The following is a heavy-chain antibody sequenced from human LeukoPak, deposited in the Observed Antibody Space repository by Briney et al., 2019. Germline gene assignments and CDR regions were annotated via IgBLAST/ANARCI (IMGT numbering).Heavy chain of an antibody. V-gene: IGHV4-61*01. Sequence: PSETLSLTCSVSGVSIASESYYWSWIRQPPGKGLEWIGYIYYTGSTEYHPSLKSRVTISLDTSKNQFSLKLTSVTAADTAVYYCARVYQSAEYYFDYWGQGNLVSVSS. CDR3: ARVYQSAEYYFDY. CDR1: GVSIASESYY. D-gene: IGHD2-2*01. CDR2: IYYTGST. J-gene: IGHJ4*02.